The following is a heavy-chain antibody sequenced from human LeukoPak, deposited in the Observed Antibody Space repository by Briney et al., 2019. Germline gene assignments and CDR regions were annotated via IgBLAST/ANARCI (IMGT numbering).Heavy chain of an antibody. CDR3: ARATYSSSKYFDY. CDR2: IYYSGST. D-gene: IGHD6-13*01. CDR1: GRSVTSYY. V-gene: IGHV4-59*02. Sequence: SETLSLTCSVSGRSVTSYYWSWIRQPPGKGLEWIGYIYYSGSTNYNSSLKSRVTISVDASRNQFSLKLSSVTAADTAVYYCARATYSSSKYFDYWGPGALVTVSS. J-gene: IGHJ4*02.